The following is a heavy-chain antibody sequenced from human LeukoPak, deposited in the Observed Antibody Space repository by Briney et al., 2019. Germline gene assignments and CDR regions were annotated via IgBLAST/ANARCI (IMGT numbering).Heavy chain of an antibody. CDR2: IIPIFGTA. CDR1: GGTFSSYA. D-gene: IGHD3-22*01. J-gene: IGHJ4*02. CDR3: ARETSYYYDSSGYPLDY. Sequence: SVKVSCKASGGTFSSYAISWVRQAPGQGLEWMGGIIPIFGTANYAQKFQGRVTMTRNTSISTAYMELSSLRSEDTAVYYCARETSYYYDSSGYPLDYWGQGTLVTVSS. V-gene: IGHV1-69*05.